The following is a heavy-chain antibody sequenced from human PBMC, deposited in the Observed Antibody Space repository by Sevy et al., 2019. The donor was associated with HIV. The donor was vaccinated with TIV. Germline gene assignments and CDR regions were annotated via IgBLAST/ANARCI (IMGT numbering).Heavy chain of an antibody. CDR3: ARDRGGGDDYVWGSYRHNWFDP. CDR2: INPSGGST. V-gene: IGHV1-46*01. Sequence: ASVKVSCKASGYTFTSYYMHWVRQAPGQGLEWMGIINPSGGSTSYAQKFQGRVTMTRDTSTSTVYMELSSLRSEDTAVYYGARDRGGGDDYVWGSYRHNWFDPWGQGTLVTVSS. J-gene: IGHJ5*02. CDR1: GYTFTSYY. D-gene: IGHD3-16*02.